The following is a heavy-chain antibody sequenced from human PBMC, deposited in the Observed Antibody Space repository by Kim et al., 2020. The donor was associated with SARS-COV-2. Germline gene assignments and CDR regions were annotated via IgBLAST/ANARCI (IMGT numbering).Heavy chain of an antibody. J-gene: IGHJ6*03. CDR2: ISGSDAST. CDR1: GFTYSIYA. Sequence: GGSLRLSCAASGFTYSIYAMNWVRQAPGKGLEWVSGISGSDASTYYADSVKGRFTISRDNSKNTLYLQMNSLRADDTAVYYCARGQPLTSKGYMDFWGQGTTVTVSS. CDR3: ARGQPLTSKGYMDF. D-gene: IGHD2-2*01. V-gene: IGHV3-23*01.